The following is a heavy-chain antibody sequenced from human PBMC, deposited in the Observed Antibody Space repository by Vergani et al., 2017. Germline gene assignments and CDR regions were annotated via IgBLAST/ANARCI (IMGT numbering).Heavy chain of an antibody. Sequence: QVQLQESGPGLVRPSQTLSLTCTVSGGSISSGSYYWSWFRQPAGKGLEWIGRFYTGGGTGYNPSLKSRVTISVDTSKNQFSLQLSSVTAADTAVYYCARDPRYSTNWPFRLLDMDVWGQGTTVTVSS. CDR1: GGSISSGSYY. D-gene: IGHD6-13*01. CDR3: ARDPRYSTNWPFRLLDMDV. CDR2: FYTGGGT. J-gene: IGHJ6*02. V-gene: IGHV4-61*02.